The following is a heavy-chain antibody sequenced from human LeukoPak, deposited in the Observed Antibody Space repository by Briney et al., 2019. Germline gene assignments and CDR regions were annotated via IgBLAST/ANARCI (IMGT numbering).Heavy chain of an antibody. J-gene: IGHJ4*02. Sequence: GGSLRLSXAASGFTFSSYAMSWVRQAPGKGLEWVSAISGSGGSTYYADSVKGRFTICRDNSKNTLYLQMKSLRAEDTAVYYCTKEPLYCGGDCYEPFDYWGQGTLVTVSP. D-gene: IGHD2-21*02. CDR1: GFTFSSYA. V-gene: IGHV3-23*01. CDR2: ISGSGGST. CDR3: TKEPLYCGGDCYEPFDY.